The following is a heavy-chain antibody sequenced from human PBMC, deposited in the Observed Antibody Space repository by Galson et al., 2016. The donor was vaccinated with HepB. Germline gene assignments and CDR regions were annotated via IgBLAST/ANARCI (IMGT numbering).Heavy chain of an antibody. J-gene: IGHJ4*02. D-gene: IGHD2-21*01. CDR1: GYIFTAHY. Sequence: SVKVSCKASGYIFTAHYMHWVRPAPGQGLEWMGIINPSRGSTSYTQKFHGRITMTSDSSTNTVYMELSSLTYEDTAVYFCARAASEIPRVISDSWGQGSLVIVSS. CDR2: INPSRGST. V-gene: IGHV1-46*01. CDR3: ARAASEIPRVISDS.